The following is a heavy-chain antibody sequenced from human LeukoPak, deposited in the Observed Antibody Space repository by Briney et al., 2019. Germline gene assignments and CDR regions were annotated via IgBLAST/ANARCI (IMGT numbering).Heavy chain of an antibody. Sequence: GGSLRLSCAASGFTFSSYEMNWVRQAPGKGLEWVSYISSSGSTVYYADSVKGRFTIPRDNAKNSLYLQMNSLRAEDTAVYYCARGPSRSGSRYYFDYWGQGTLVTVSS. V-gene: IGHV3-48*03. CDR1: GFTFSSYE. CDR2: ISSSGSTV. CDR3: ARGPSRSGSRYYFDY. J-gene: IGHJ4*02. D-gene: IGHD6-13*01.